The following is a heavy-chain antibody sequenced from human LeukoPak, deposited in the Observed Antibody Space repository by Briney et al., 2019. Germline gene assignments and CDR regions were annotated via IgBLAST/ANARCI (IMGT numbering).Heavy chain of an antibody. CDR1: GYTFTGYY. J-gene: IGHJ4*02. D-gene: IGHD6-13*01. V-gene: IGHV1-2*02. CDR3: ARAAGYSSSWRRDY. CDR2: INPNSGGT. Sequence: ASVKVSCKASGYTFTGYYMHWVRQAPGQGLEWMGWINPNSGGTNYAQKFQGRVTMTRDTSISTAYMELSRLRSDDTAVYYCARAAGYSSSWRRDYWGQGTLVTVSS.